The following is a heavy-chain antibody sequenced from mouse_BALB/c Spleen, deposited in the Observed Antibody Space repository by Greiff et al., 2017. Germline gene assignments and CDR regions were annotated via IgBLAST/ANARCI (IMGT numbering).Heavy chain of an antibody. D-gene: IGHD1-2*01. Sequence: VKLMESGPGLVAPSQSLSITCTVSGFSLTSYGVHWVRQPPGKGLEWLGVIWAGGSTNYNSALMSRLSISKDNSKSQVFLKMNSLQTDDTAMYYCARDYYGHYAMDYWGQGTSVTVSS. J-gene: IGHJ4*01. CDR3: ARDYYGHYAMDY. V-gene: IGHV2-9*02. CDR1: GFSLTSYG. CDR2: IWAGGST.